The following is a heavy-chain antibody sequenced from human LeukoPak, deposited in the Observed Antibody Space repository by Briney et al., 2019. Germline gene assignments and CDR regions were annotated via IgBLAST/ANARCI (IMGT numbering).Heavy chain of an antibody. CDR3: TQDVSNGYRSVNFDY. CDR2: ISYDETNK. J-gene: IGHJ4*02. V-gene: IGHV3-30*18. D-gene: IGHD6-19*01. CDR1: GFTFSNYG. Sequence: GGSLRLSCVASGFTFSNYGMHWVRQAPGKGLEWVAVISYDETNKYYTESVKGRFTISRDQTKNTLYLQMNSLRVEDTAVYYCTQDVSNGYRSVNFDYWGQGILVTVSS.